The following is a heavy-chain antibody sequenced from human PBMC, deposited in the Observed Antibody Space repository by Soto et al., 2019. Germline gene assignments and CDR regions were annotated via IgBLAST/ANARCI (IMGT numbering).Heavy chain of an antibody. CDR1: GFTFHVYD. Sequence: EVQLLESGGAWVQPGGSLRLSCEGSGFTFHVYDMNWVRQVPGKGLEWVSSISVGGGNTYYADSVKGRFTISRDDSRNTMFLQMNSLRAEDTAVYFCAKVTFSGDYYYSYGLDVWGQGTTVTVSS. CDR2: ISVGGGNT. CDR3: AKVTFSGDYYYSYGLDV. D-gene: IGHD1-26*01. V-gene: IGHV3-23*01. J-gene: IGHJ6*02.